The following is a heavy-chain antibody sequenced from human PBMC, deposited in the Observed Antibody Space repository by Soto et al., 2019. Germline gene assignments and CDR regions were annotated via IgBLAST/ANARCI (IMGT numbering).Heavy chain of an antibody. J-gene: IGHJ6*02. Sequence: QVQLVQSGAEGKKPGSSVKVSCKASGGTFSSYAISWVRQAPGQGLEWMGGIIPIFGTANYAQKFQGRVTITADESRSTAYMELSSLRSEDTAVYYCASGVKAGTTGISGMDVWGQGTTVTVSS. CDR1: GGTFSSYA. V-gene: IGHV1-69*01. D-gene: IGHD1-1*01. CDR2: IIPIFGTA. CDR3: ASGVKAGTTGISGMDV.